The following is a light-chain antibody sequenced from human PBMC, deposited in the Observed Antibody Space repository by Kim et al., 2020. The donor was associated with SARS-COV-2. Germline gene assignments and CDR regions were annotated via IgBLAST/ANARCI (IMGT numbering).Light chain of an antibody. CDR2: DVT. CDR3: SSYAYSGALL. J-gene: IGLJ2*01. CDR1: SRDIGGYNY. V-gene: IGLV2-14*03. Sequence: GQSITSSGTGSSRDIGGYNYVSWYQQHPGKAPKLLIYDVTNRPSGVSSRFSGSKSGNTASLTISGLQAEDEAMYYCSSYAYSGALLFGGGTQLTVL.